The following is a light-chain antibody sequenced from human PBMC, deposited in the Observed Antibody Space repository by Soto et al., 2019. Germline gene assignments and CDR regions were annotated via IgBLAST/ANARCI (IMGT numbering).Light chain of an antibody. CDR3: QQRRTWPLT. CDR1: PISSN. V-gene: IGKV3D-11*02. Sequence: VVTQSPASLSVSPGDRVTISCRAGPISSNLAWHQQRPGQAPRLLIYGASVRATGVPPRFSGSKPGTDFTLTISRLEPEDFAVYYCQQRRTWPLTFGGGTKVDIK. J-gene: IGKJ4*01. CDR2: GAS.